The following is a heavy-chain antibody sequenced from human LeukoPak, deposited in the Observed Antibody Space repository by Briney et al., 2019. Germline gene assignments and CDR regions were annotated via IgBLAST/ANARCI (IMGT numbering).Heavy chain of an antibody. J-gene: IGHJ3*02. D-gene: IGHD7-27*01. CDR1: GDAFDTYT. Sequence: SVKVSCKASGDAFDTYTISWVRQVPGQGLEWMGGFIPAFNTAHYARKFQGRVTITMDASTTTDFMEVSSLRFEDTAVYYCVRDKGLTGDTCAFDIWGQGTMVTVSS. CDR3: VRDKGLTGDTCAFDI. CDR2: FIPAFNTA. V-gene: IGHV1-69*05.